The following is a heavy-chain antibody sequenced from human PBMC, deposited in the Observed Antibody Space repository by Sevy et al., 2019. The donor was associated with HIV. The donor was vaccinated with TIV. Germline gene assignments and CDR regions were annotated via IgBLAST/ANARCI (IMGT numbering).Heavy chain of an antibody. J-gene: IGHJ4*02. CDR3: AGENAWGRGYS. CDR2: IYYNGHI. CDR1: GGSITSLY. Sequence: LPETLSLTCTVSGGSITSLYWNWIRQPPGKGLEWIANIYYNGHINYNPSLKSRVTLSLDTSKNKFSLRLSSVTAADTAMYYCAGENAWGRGYSWGQGTLVTVSS. D-gene: IGHD1-26*01. V-gene: IGHV4-59*08.